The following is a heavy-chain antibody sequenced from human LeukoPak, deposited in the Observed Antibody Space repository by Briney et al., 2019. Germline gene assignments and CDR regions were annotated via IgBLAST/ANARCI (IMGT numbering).Heavy chain of an antibody. D-gene: IGHD3-10*01. J-gene: IGHJ4*02. Sequence: GGSLRLSCAASGFTFSSCSMNWVRQAPGKGLEWVSYISSSGSTIYYADSVKGRFTISRDNAKNSLYLQMNSLRAEDTAVYYCARAPSSRYGSGSYYFDYWGQGTLVTVSS. V-gene: IGHV3-48*04. CDR3: ARAPSSRYGSGSYYFDY. CDR2: ISSSGSTI. CDR1: GFTFSSCS.